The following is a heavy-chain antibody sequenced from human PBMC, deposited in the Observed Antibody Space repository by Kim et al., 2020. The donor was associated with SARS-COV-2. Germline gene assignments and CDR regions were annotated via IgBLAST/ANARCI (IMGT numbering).Heavy chain of an antibody. D-gene: IGHD3-9*01. J-gene: IGHJ5*02. CDR3: ARDGPDILTGKWRNWFDP. V-gene: IGHV3-30*07. Sequence: KGRLPISRDNSKNTVYLQMNSLRAEDTAVYYCARDGPDILTGKWRNWFDPWGQGTLVTVSS.